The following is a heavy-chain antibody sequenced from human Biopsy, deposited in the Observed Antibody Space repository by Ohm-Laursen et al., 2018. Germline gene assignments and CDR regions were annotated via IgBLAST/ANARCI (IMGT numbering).Heavy chain of an antibody. CDR3: ARGGGYNWNNGWFDP. D-gene: IGHD1/OR15-1a*01. J-gene: IGHJ5*02. Sequence: SDTLSLTCTVSSGSIRTGDYYWTWIRQHPGKGLEWIGSIYYTGNTKYNPSLQSRLSMSVDTSKNQFSLKLSSVTAADTAVYYCARGGGYNWNNGWFDPWGQGTLVTVSS. V-gene: IGHV4-31*03. CDR1: SGSIRTGDYY. CDR2: IYYTGNT.